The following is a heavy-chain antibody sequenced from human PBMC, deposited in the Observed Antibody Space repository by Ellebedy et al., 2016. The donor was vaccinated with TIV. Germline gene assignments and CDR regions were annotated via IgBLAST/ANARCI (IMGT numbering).Heavy chain of an antibody. V-gene: IGHV3-33*01. Sequence: GGSLRLSXEASGFSFRTYGMHWVRQAPGKGLEWVAGIWYDGSNKKYADSVKGRFTISRDNSNNTLYLQMNSLRAEDTAIYYCARDTYNFDSSGYYFDHWGQGTLVTVSS. CDR1: GFSFRTYG. CDR3: ARDTYNFDSSGYYFDH. J-gene: IGHJ4*02. CDR2: IWYDGSNK. D-gene: IGHD3-22*01.